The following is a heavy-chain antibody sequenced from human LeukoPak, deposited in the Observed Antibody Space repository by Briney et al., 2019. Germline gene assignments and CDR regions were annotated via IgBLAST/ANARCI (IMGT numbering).Heavy chain of an antibody. D-gene: IGHD6-19*01. Sequence: SLSLSCAVSGVTISIYVFHWVRHLPPQGKGWEAVISYYGSNKSYANSAKDRLTTSTDNSTNTLYLQMHSVRAEDTTVYYFAKLGYSSRWYDFLIDAFDFWGQGTMVTVSS. J-gene: IGHJ3*01. CDR1: GVTISIYV. CDR3: AKLGYSSRWYDFLIDAFDF. V-gene: IGHV3-30*18. CDR2: ISYYGSNK.